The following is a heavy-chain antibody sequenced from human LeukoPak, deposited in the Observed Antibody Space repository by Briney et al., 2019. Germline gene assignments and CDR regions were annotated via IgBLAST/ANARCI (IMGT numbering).Heavy chain of an antibody. Sequence: GGSLRLSCAASGFSFSDYWMYWVRQAPGQGLVWVSRSNPDESLTDYADSVQGRFIISRDKAKNTLYLQMSSLRAEDTAVYYCVKAPGEMATMWLHYFDYWGPGTLVTVSS. CDR1: GFSFSDYW. J-gene: IGHJ4*02. D-gene: IGHD5-24*01. CDR3: VKAPGEMATMWLHYFDY. V-gene: IGHV3-74*01. CDR2: SNPDESLT.